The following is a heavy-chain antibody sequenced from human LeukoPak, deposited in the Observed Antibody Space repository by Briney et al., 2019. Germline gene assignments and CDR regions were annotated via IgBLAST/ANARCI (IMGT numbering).Heavy chain of an antibody. D-gene: IGHD2/OR15-2a*01. CDR1: GSVVTANY. Sequence: PGGSLRLSCAGSGSVVTANYLAWARQAPGKGLEWVSTISIGGDTYYGDSVKGRSAISRDESTNTLSLHLDSLRVEDMGVYYCALLSGGTFDYWGQGTLVTVSS. V-gene: IGHV3-53*01. J-gene: IGHJ4*02. CDR2: ISIGGDT. CDR3: ALLSGGTFDY.